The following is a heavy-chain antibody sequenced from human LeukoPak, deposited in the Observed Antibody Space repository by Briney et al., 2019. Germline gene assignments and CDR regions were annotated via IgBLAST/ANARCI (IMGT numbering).Heavy chain of an antibody. V-gene: IGHV4-59*01. D-gene: IGHD3-22*01. CDR3: ARVRSSGYPPPPAFDY. CDR2: IYYSGST. J-gene: IGHJ4*02. CDR1: GGSISSYY. Sequence: SETLSLTCTVSGGSISSYYWSWLRQPPGKGLKWIGYIYYSGSTNYNPSLKSRVTISVDTSKNQFSLKLSSVTAADTAVYYCARVRSSGYPPPPAFDYWGQGTLVTVSS.